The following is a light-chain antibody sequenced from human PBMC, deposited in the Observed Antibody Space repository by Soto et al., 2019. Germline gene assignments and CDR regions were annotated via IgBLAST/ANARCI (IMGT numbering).Light chain of an antibody. CDR2: DVR. J-gene: IGLJ1*01. Sequence: LTQPAPLSWAPWKSNTLSLPWNSSDFGGYNYVSWYQQPPGKAPKLMIYDVRNRPSGVSNRFSGSKSVNTASLTISGLQAEDEADYYCSSYTTISTYVFGTGTKVTV. V-gene: IGLV2-14*01. CDR3: SSYTTISTYV. CDR1: SSDFGGYNY.